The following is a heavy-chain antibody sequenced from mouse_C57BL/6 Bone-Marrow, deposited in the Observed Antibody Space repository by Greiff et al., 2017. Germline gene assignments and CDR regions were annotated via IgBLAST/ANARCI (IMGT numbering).Heavy chain of an antibody. V-gene: IGHV1-9*01. J-gene: IGHJ2*01. D-gene: IGHD1-1*01. CDR2: TLPGSGST. CDR1: GYTFTGYW. CDR3: ARAANYYGSSLVFDY. Sequence: VKLMESGAELMKPGASVKLSCKATGYTFTGYWIEWVKQRPGHGLEWIGETLPGSGSTNYHEKFKGKATFTADTSSNTAYMQLSSLTTEDSAIYYCARAANYYGSSLVFDYWGQGTTLTVSS.